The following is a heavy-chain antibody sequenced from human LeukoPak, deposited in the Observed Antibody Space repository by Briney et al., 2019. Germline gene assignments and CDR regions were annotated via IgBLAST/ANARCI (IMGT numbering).Heavy chain of an antibody. D-gene: IGHD6-13*01. V-gene: IGHV1-2*02. CDR2: INPNSGGT. Sequence: ASVKVSCKASGYTFIDYYMHWVRQAPGQGLEGMGWINPNSGGTKFAQKFQGRVTMTRDTSISKAYMQLSSLTSDYAAIYFCARTAFSSGWYVYYFDYWGQGTLVTVSS. CDR1: GYTFIDYY. J-gene: IGHJ4*02. CDR3: ARTAFSSGWYVYYFDY.